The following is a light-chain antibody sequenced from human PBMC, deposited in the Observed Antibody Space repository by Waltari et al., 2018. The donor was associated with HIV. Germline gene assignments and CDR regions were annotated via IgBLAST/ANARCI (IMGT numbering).Light chain of an antibody. CDR1: SSNIGSNY. V-gene: IGLV1-47*01. CDR2: RNK. CDR3: AAWGNSLSLL. J-gene: IGLJ2*01. Sequence: QSVLTQPPSASGTPGQRVTISCSGSSSNIGSNYVYWYQQLPGTAPKLLLYRNKQVPSWVPDLFSGSKSGISASLAISGLRSEDEADYYCAAWGNSLSLLFGGGTKLTVL.